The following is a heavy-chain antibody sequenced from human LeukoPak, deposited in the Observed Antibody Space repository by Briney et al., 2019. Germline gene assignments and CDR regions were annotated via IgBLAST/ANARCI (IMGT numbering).Heavy chain of an antibody. CDR1: GYTFTCYY. CDR2: IKPNSGGT. J-gene: IGHJ4*02. Sequence: ASVKVSCKASGYTFTCYYMHWVRQAPGQGLEWMGWIKPNSGGTNYAQKFQGRVTMTRDTSISTAYMELSRLRSDDTAVYYCARVEAYDSSGYYYSYWGQGTLVTVSS. D-gene: IGHD3-22*01. CDR3: ARVEAYDSSGYYYSY. V-gene: IGHV1-2*02.